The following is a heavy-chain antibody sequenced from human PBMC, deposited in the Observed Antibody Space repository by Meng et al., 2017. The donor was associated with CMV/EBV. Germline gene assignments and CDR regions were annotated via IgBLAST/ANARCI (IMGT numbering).Heavy chain of an antibody. D-gene: IGHD1-26*01. V-gene: IGHV1-2*02. CDR1: GYTFTGYY. J-gene: IGHJ5*02. Sequence: ASVKVSCKASGYTFTGYYMHWVRQAPGQGLEGMGWINPNSGGTNYAQKFQGRVTMTKDTSISTDYMELSSLRADDTAVYYCARVRVVRIVGATTDGFDPWGQGTLVTVSS. CDR2: INPNSGGT. CDR3: ARVRVVRIVGATTDGFDP.